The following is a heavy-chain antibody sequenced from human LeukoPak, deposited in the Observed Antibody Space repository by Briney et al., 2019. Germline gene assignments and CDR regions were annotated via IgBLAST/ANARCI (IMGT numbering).Heavy chain of an antibody. Sequence: RPSETLSLTCTVSGGSISSSSYYWGWIRQPPGKGLEWIGSIYYSGSTYYNPSLKSRVTISVDTSKNQFSLKLSSVTAADTAVYYCARPRHPMIASDAFDIWGQGTMVTVSS. J-gene: IGHJ3*02. CDR3: ARPRHPMIASDAFDI. D-gene: IGHD3-22*01. V-gene: IGHV4-39*01. CDR2: IYYSGST. CDR1: GGSISSSSYY.